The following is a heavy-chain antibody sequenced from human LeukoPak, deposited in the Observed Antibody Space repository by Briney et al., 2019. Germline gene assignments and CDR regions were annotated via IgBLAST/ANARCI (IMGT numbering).Heavy chain of an antibody. Sequence: ASVKVSCKASGYTLTGYYMHWVRQAPGQGLEWMGCINPNSGGTNYAQEFQGRVTMTRATSISTAYMELSRLRSDDTAVYYCARGGEYCSSLSCYTSFDPWGQGTLVTVSS. J-gene: IGHJ5*02. CDR3: ARGGEYCSSLSCYTSFDP. CDR2: INPNSGGT. CDR1: GYTLTGYY. V-gene: IGHV1-2*02. D-gene: IGHD2-2*02.